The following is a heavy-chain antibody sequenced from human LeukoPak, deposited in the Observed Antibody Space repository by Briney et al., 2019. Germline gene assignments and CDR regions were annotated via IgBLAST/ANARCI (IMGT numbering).Heavy chain of an antibody. J-gene: IGHJ3*02. Sequence: SETLSLTCTVSGGSISSYYWSWIRQPPGEGLEWIGYIYYSGSTNYNPSLKSRVTISVDTSKNQFSLKLSSVTAADTAVYYCARRITIFGSDAFDIWGQGTMVTVSS. CDR3: ARRITIFGSDAFDI. D-gene: IGHD3-3*01. CDR2: IYYSGST. CDR1: GGSISSYY. V-gene: IGHV4-59*01.